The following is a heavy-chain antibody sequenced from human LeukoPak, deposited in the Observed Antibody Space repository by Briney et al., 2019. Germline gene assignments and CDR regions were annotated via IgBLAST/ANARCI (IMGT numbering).Heavy chain of an antibody. V-gene: IGHV4-59*01. CDR2: IYYSGTT. J-gene: IGHJ4*02. CDR1: GGAISSYY. Sequence: SETLSLTGTVPGGAISSYYWSWIRQPPGKGLEWIGYIYYSGTTNYNPSLKSRVTISVNTSKNQFSLKPSSVTAADTAVYYCARGVYIAAAQYGYWGQGTLVTLSS. D-gene: IGHD6-13*01. CDR3: ARGVYIAAAQYGY.